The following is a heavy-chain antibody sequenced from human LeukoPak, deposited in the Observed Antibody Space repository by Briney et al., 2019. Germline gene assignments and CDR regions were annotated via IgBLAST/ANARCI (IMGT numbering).Heavy chain of an antibody. D-gene: IGHD6-19*01. CDR3: ATLSSGWYFYYYMDG. V-gene: IGHV3-30*02. J-gene: IGHJ6*03. CDR1: GFIFRTYG. CDR2: IRYDGSKK. Sequence: PGGSLRLSCAASGFIFRTYGMHWVRQAPGKGLEWVAFIRYDGSKKYYADSVKGRFTISRDNSKNTVSLQMNSLRAEDTAVYYCATLSSGWYFYYYMDGWGKGTTVTISS.